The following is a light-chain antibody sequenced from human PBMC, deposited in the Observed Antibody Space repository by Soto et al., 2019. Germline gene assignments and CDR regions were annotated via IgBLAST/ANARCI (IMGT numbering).Light chain of an antibody. Sequence: QSALTRPPYASGSPGQSVTISCTGTSSDVGGYNYVSWYQQHPGKAPKPMIYEVSKRPSGVPDRFSGSKSGNTASLTVSGLQAEDEADYYCSSYAGSNNLVFGTGTKVTVL. CDR1: SSDVGGYNY. CDR2: EVS. J-gene: IGLJ1*01. CDR3: SSYAGSNNLV. V-gene: IGLV2-8*01.